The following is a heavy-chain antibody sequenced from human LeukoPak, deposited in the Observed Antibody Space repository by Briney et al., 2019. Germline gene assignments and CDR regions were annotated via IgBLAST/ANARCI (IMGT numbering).Heavy chain of an antibody. CDR3: ATLLGSGTFYPADYFDY. Sequence: GESLKISCQGSGYTFNYYWIGWVRQKPGKGLEWMGIIYPDDSDTKYSPAFQGQVTISADKSINTAYLRWTSLKASDTAMYYCATLLGSGTFYPADYFDYWGQGTLVTVSS. J-gene: IGHJ4*02. V-gene: IGHV5-51*01. D-gene: IGHD3-10*01. CDR1: GYTFNYYW. CDR2: IYPDDSDT.